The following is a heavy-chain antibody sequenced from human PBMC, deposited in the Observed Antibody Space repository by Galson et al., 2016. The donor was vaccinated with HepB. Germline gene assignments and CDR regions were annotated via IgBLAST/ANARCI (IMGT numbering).Heavy chain of an antibody. Sequence: TLSPTCAVSGTSLTSAAYYWSWIRQHPGKGLEWIAYIYHTGTSQYNPSLKSRVTISVDTSKNHFPLKLISLNVADTAFYYRARTLRAYNSNAFDVWGQGTLVTVSS. J-gene: IGHJ3*01. CDR1: GTSLTSAAYY. V-gene: IGHV4-31*11. D-gene: IGHD5-24*01. CDR2: IYHTGTS. CDR3: ARTLRAYNSNAFDV.